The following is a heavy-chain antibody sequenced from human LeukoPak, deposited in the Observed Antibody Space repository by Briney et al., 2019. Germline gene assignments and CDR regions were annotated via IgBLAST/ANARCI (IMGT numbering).Heavy chain of an antibody. D-gene: IGHD6-13*01. CDR2: IYSGGST. Sequence: PGGSLRLSCAASGFTVSSNYMSWVRQAPGKGLEWVSVIYSGGSTYYADSVKGRFTISRDNSKNTLYLQMNSLRAEDTAVYYCATSIAAADVDPDYYYYGMDVWGQGTTVTVSS. CDR1: GFTVSSNY. CDR3: ATSIAAADVDPDYYYYGMDV. V-gene: IGHV3-66*01. J-gene: IGHJ6*02.